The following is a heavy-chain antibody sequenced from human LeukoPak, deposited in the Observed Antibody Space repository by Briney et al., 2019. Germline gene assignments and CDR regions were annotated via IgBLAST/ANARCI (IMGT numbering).Heavy chain of an antibody. J-gene: IGHJ6*03. Sequence: GGSLRLSCAASGFTFSDYEMNWVRQAPGKGLEWILHISTSGSIIHYADSVKGRFTISRDNAKNSLYLQMNSLRAGDTALYFCARDATTEPGTVYMDVWGKGTTVTISS. D-gene: IGHD6-13*01. CDR3: ARDATTEPGTVYMDV. V-gene: IGHV3-48*03. CDR2: ISTSGSII. CDR1: GFTFSDYE.